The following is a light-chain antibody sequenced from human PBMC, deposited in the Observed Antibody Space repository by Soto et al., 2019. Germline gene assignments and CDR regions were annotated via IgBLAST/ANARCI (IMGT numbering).Light chain of an antibody. V-gene: IGKV2-28*01. CDR3: MQTLQPPLT. J-gene: IGKJ2*01. Sequence: DFVMTQSPLSLPVTPGEPASISCRSSQSLLHSNGYNYLDWYLQKPGQSPQLLIYLGSNRASGVPDRFSGSGSGTDFTLKISTVEAEDVGIYYCMQTLQPPLTFGQGTKLEMK. CDR1: QSLLHSNGYNY. CDR2: LGS.